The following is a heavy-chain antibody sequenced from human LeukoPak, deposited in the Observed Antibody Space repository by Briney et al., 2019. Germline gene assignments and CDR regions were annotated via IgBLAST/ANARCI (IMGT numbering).Heavy chain of an antibody. CDR1: GGSISSYC. Sequence: SETLSLTCTVSGGSISSYCWSWIRQPPGKGLEWIGYIYYSGSTNYNPSLKSRVTISVDTSKNQFSLKLSSVAAADTAVYYCARGCYDSSVVPPDCWGQGTLVTVSS. CDR2: IYYSGST. CDR3: ARGCYDSSVVPPDC. V-gene: IGHV4-59*01. D-gene: IGHD3-22*01. J-gene: IGHJ4*02.